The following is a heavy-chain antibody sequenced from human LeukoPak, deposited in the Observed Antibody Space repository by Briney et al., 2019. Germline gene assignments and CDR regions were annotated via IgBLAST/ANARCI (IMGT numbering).Heavy chain of an antibody. CDR3: ARTEDSLDAFDI. Sequence: ASVKVSCKASGYTFTSYGISWVRQAPGQGLEWMGWISAYDGNTNYAQKLQGRVTMTTDTSTGTAYMELRSLRSDDTAVYYCARTEDSLDAFDIWGQGTMVTVSS. CDR1: GYTFTSYG. V-gene: IGHV1-18*01. J-gene: IGHJ3*02. CDR2: ISAYDGNT. D-gene: IGHD4-11*01.